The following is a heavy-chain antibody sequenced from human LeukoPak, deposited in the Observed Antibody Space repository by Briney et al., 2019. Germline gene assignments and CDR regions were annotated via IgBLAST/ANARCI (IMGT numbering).Heavy chain of an antibody. Sequence: ASVKVSCKASGYTFTTYSINWLRQAPGQGLEWMGWINTNTGNPTYAQGFTGRFDFSLDTSVSTAYLQISSLKAEDTAVYYCARDQRVSGQGADAFDIWGQGTMVTVSS. J-gene: IGHJ3*02. CDR1: GYTFTTYS. CDR3: ARDQRVSGQGADAFDI. D-gene: IGHD6-19*01. V-gene: IGHV7-4-1*02. CDR2: INTNTGNP.